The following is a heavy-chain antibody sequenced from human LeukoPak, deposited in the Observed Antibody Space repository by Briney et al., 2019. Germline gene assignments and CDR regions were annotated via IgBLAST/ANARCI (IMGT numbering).Heavy chain of an antibody. D-gene: IGHD6-19*01. Sequence: GGSLRLSCAASGFTFISSSTNWVRQAPGKGLEWVSSMSSSSKYIYYADSVKGRFTISRDNSKNSLFLQMNSLRAEDTAVYYCARGSISIAGAADAFDFWGEGIMVTVSS. CDR3: ARGSISIAGAADAFDF. CDR1: GFTFISSS. V-gene: IGHV3-21*01. CDR2: MSSSSKYI. J-gene: IGHJ3*01.